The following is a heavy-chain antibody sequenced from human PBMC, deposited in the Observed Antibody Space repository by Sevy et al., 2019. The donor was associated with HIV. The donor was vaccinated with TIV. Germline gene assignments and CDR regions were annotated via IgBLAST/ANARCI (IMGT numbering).Heavy chain of an antibody. J-gene: IGHJ5*02. Sequence: SETLSLTCTVSGDSISSGGYYWSWSRQQPGKGLEWIREIYYSGTAHYNPSVKSRLTISVDTSKNQFFLKLSSVTAADTAVYYCAIQKARGVRYNWFDPWGQGTLVTVSS. CDR1: GDSISSGGYY. V-gene: IGHV4-31*03. CDR2: IYYSGTA. CDR3: AIQKARGVRYNWFDP. D-gene: IGHD1-26*01.